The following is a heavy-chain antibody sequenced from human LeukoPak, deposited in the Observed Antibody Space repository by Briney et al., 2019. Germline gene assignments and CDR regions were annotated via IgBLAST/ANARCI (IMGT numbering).Heavy chain of an antibody. J-gene: IGHJ4*02. Sequence: SGPTLLNPTQTLTLTCTFSGFLLSTSGMRVSWIRQPPGKALEWLARIDWDDDKFYSTSLKTRLTISKDTSENQVVLTMTNMDPVDTATYYCARSRYDYSNYRENWGQGTLVTVSS. CDR3: ARSRYDYSNYREN. CDR1: GFLLSTSGMR. V-gene: IGHV2-70*04. CDR2: IDWDDDK. D-gene: IGHD4-11*01.